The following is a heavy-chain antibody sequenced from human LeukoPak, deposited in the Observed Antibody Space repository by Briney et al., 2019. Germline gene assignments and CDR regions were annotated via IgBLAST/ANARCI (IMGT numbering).Heavy chain of an antibody. Sequence: GGSLRLSCAASGFTFSSYNMNWVRQAPGKGLEWVSYISSSGSSIYYADSVKGRFTVSRDNAKNSLYLQMNSLRAEDTAVYYCARPGYYYGMDVWGQGTTVTVSS. CDR1: GFTFSSYN. J-gene: IGHJ6*02. CDR3: ARPGYYYGMDV. CDR2: ISSSGSSI. V-gene: IGHV3-48*03. D-gene: IGHD3-10*01.